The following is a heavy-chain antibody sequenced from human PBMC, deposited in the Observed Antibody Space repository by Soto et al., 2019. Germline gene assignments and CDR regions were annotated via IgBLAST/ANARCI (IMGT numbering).Heavy chain of an antibody. V-gene: IGHV2-26*01. CDR3: ARIPHRSGWAGFDQ. J-gene: IGHJ4*02. D-gene: IGHD6-19*01. CDR1: GFSLSYAGMG. Sequence: QVTLRESGPVKVKTTETLTLTCSVSGFSLSYAGMGVSWIRQRPGKALEWLAHIFSNDEKSYSTSLKSRLSISKDTSNSQVVLTMTNMDPVDTATYYCARIPHRSGWAGFDQWGQGTLVTVSS. CDR2: IFSNDEK.